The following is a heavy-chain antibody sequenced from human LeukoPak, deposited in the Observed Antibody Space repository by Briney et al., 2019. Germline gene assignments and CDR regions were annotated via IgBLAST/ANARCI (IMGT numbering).Heavy chain of an antibody. J-gene: IGHJ5*02. CDR3: ARDQEQWLRWFDP. V-gene: IGHV3-21*01. CDR1: GFTFSSYS. Sequence: GGSLRLSCAASGFTFSSYSMNWVRQAPGKGLEWVSSISSSSSYIYYADSVKGRFTISRDNAKNSLYLQMNSLRAEDTAVYYCARDQEQWLRWFDPWGQGTLVTVSS. D-gene: IGHD6-19*01. CDR2: ISSSSSYI.